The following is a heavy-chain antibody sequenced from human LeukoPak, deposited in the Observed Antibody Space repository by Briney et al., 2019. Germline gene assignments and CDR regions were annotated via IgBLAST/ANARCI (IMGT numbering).Heavy chain of an antibody. CDR3: ARDVYNDDGIDY. CDR1: GFTFSSYE. J-gene: IGHJ4*02. Sequence: GGSLRLSCAASGFTFSSYEMHWVRQAPGKGLQWVSYISSSGSTIYYAGSVKGRFTISRDNAKNSLNLQMNSLRAEDTAVYYCARDVYNDDGIDYWGQGTLVTVAS. V-gene: IGHV3-48*03. CDR2: ISSSGSTI. D-gene: IGHD3-22*01.